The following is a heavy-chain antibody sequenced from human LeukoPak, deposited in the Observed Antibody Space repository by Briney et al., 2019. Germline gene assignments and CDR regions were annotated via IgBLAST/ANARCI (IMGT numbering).Heavy chain of an antibody. CDR1: GGSISSYY. J-gene: IGHJ6*03. CDR2: IYYSGST. Sequence: SETLSLTCTVSGGSISSYYWSWSRQPPGKGLEWIGYIYYSGSTNYNPSLKSRVTISVDTSKNQFSLKLSSVTAADTAVYYCARQLGLNYYDSSGYYQRRYYYYYYMDVWGKGTTVTISS. D-gene: IGHD3-22*01. CDR3: ARQLGLNYYDSSGYYQRRYYYYYYMDV. V-gene: IGHV4-59*08.